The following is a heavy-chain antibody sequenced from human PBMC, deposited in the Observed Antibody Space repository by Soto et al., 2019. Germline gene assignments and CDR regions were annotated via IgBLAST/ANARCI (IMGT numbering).Heavy chain of an antibody. CDR1: GYTFTSYD. CDR3: ARGGYYDYIWGCYRYTAPDY. V-gene: IGHV1-8*01. J-gene: IGHJ4*02. Sequence: QVQLVQSGAEVKKPGASVKVSCKASGYTFTSYDINWVRQATGQGLEWMGWMNPNSGNTGYAQKFQGRVTMTRNTSISTAYIELSSLRSEDTAVYYCARGGYYDYIWGCYRYTAPDYWGQGTLVTVSS. CDR2: MNPNSGNT. D-gene: IGHD3-16*02.